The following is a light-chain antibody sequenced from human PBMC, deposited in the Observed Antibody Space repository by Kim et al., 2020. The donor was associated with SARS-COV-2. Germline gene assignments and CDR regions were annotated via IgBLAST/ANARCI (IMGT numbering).Light chain of an antibody. CDR3: QQYGSSPYS. Sequence: EIVLTRSPGTLSLSPGERATLSCRASQSVSSYYLAWYQQKPGQAPRLLIYGASSRATGIPDRFSGSGSGTDFTLTISRLEPEDFAVYYCQQYGSSPYSFGQGTKLEI. CDR1: QSVSSYY. CDR2: GAS. J-gene: IGKJ2*03. V-gene: IGKV3-20*01.